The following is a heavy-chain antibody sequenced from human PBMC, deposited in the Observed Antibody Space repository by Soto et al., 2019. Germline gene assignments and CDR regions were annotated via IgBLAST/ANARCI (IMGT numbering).Heavy chain of an antibody. D-gene: IGHD6-13*01. J-gene: IGHJ4*02. CDR2: ISWNSGSI. V-gene: IGHV3-9*01. CDR3: AKDIAAAGAYFDY. Sequence: EVQLVESGGGLVQPGRSLRLSCAASGFTFDDYAMHWVRQAPGKGLEWVSGISWNSGSIGYADSVKGRFTISRDNAKNSLYLQMNSLRAEDTALYYCAKDIAAAGAYFDYWGQGTLVTVSS. CDR1: GFTFDDYA.